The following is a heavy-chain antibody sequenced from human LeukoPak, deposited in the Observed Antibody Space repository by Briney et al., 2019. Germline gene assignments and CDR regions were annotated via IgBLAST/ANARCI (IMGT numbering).Heavy chain of an antibody. V-gene: IGHV3-30-3*01. Sequence: PGGSLRLSCAASGFTFSSYAMHWVRQAPGKGLERVAVISYDGSNKYYADSVKGRFTISRDNSKNTLYLQMNSLRAEDTAVYYCARDPYLAGIAAAPLPQHWGQGTLVTVSS. CDR3: ARDPYLAGIAAAPLPQH. CDR1: GFTFSSYA. J-gene: IGHJ1*01. D-gene: IGHD6-13*01. CDR2: ISYDGSNK.